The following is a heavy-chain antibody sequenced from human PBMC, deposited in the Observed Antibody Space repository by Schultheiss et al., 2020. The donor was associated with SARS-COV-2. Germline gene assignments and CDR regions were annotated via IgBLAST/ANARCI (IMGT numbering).Heavy chain of an antibody. V-gene: IGHV3-15*07. CDR1: GFTFSSYW. D-gene: IGHD5-12*01. Sequence: GGSLRLSCAASGFTFSSYWMNWVRQAPGKGLEWVGRIKSKTDGGTTDYAAPVKGRFTISRDDSKNTLYLQMNSLKTVDSAVYYCTSPSGYDTNFDYWGQGTLVTVSS. CDR2: IKSKTDGGTT. CDR3: TSPSGYDTNFDY. J-gene: IGHJ4*02.